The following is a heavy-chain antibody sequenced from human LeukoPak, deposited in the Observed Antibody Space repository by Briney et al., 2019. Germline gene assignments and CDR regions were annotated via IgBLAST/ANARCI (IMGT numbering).Heavy chain of an antibody. V-gene: IGHV3-66*04. CDR2: IYSGGST. CDR1: GFTVSSNY. D-gene: IGHD3-10*01. CDR3: ARRREGVTDAFDI. Sequence: PGGSLRLSCAASGFTVSSNYMSWVRQAPGKGLEWVSVIYSGGSTYYADSVKGRFTISRDNSKNTLYLQMNSLRAEDTAVYYCARRREGVTDAFDIWGQGTMVTVS. J-gene: IGHJ3*02.